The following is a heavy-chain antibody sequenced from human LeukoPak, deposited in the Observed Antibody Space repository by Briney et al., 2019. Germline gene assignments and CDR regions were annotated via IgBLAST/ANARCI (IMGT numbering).Heavy chain of an antibody. V-gene: IGHV4-34*01. CDR2: INHSGST. Sequence: SETLSLTCAVYGGSFSGYYWSWIRQPPGKGLEWIGEINHSGSTNYNPSLKSRVTISVDTSKNQFSLKLSSVTAADTAVYYCAREVPGSGYGYYYYYYYMDVWGKGTTVTVSS. J-gene: IGHJ6*03. CDR1: GGSFSGYY. CDR3: AREVPGSGYGYYYYYYYMDV. D-gene: IGHD3-3*01.